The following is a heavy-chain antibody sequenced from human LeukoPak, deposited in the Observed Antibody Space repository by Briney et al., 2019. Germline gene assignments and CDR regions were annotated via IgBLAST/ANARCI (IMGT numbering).Heavy chain of an antibody. CDR1: GFIFDDYG. Sequence: GGSLRLSCAASGFIFDDYGMNWVRQAPGKGLEWVSGINWNGGSTGYADSVKGRFTISRDNAKNSLYLQMNSLRAEDTALYYCARAAHYGDYALVKYYFDYWGQGTLVTASA. J-gene: IGHJ4*02. V-gene: IGHV3-20*04. D-gene: IGHD4-17*01. CDR2: INWNGGST. CDR3: ARAAHYGDYALVKYYFDY.